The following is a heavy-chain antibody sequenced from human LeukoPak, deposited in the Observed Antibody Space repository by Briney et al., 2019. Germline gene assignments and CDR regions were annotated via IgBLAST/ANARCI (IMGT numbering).Heavy chain of an antibody. CDR3: ARDTGGATRHWGFNWFDP. V-gene: IGHV1-69*04. J-gene: IGHJ5*02. D-gene: IGHD1-26*01. CDR2: IIPILDIA. CDR1: GGTFSSYA. Sequence: SVKVSCKASGGTFSSYAISWVRQAPGQGLEWMGRIIPILDIANYAQKFQGRVTITADKSTTTAYMELSSLRSEDTAVYYCARDTGGATRHWGFNWFDPWGQGTLVTVSS.